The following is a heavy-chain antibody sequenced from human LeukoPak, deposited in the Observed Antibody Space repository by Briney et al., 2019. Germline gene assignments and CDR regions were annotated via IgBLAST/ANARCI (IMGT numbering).Heavy chain of an antibody. V-gene: IGHV4-39*01. Sequence: ASETLSLTCTVSGDSISSSNYYWGWIRQPPGKGLECIGNIYYSGSTYYNPSLKSRVTISVDTSKNQFSLKLTSVTAADTAVYYCTRIAAAGAGFDYWGQGTLVTVSS. D-gene: IGHD6-13*01. CDR3: TRIAAAGAGFDY. J-gene: IGHJ4*02. CDR2: IYYSGST. CDR1: GDSISSSNYY.